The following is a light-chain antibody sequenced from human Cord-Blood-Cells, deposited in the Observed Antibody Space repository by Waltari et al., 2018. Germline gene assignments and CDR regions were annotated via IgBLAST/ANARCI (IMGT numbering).Light chain of an antibody. CDR1: SSNIGAGYD. Sequence: QSVLTQPPSVSGAPGQRVTISCTGSSSNIGAGYDVHWYQQLPGTAPKLPIYGDSKRPSGVPDRFSGSKSGTSASLAVTGLQAEDEADYYCQSYDSSLSGWVFGGGTKLTVL. V-gene: IGLV1-40*01. J-gene: IGLJ3*02. CDR2: GDS. CDR3: QSYDSSLSGWV.